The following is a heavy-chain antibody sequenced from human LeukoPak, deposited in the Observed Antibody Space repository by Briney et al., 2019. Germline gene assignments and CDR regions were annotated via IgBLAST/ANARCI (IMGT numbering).Heavy chain of an antibody. CDR3: TTGDYTYYYDSSGYRIAAY. CDR1: GFTFSNAW. Sequence: PGGSLRLSCTASGFTFSNAWMSWVRQAPGKGLEWVGRIKSKTDGGTTDYAAPVKGRFTISRDDSKNTLYLQMNSLKTEDTAVYYCTTGDYTYYYDSSGYRIAAYWGQGTLVTVSS. J-gene: IGHJ4*02. V-gene: IGHV3-15*01. CDR2: IKSKTDGGTT. D-gene: IGHD3-22*01.